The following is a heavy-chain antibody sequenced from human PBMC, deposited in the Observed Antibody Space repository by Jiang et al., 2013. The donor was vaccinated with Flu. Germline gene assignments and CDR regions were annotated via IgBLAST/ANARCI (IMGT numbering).Heavy chain of an antibody. J-gene: IGHJ4*02. CDR1: GYTFTSYA. Sequence: SGAEVKKPGASVKVSCKASGYTFTSYAMHWVRQAPGQRLEWMGWINAGNGNTKYSQKFQGRVTITRDTSASTTYMELSSLRSEDTAVYYCARDQRFVYYDSSGYSPVSGYWGQGTLVTV. CDR2: INAGNGNT. CDR3: ARDQRFVYYDSSGYSPVSGY. V-gene: IGHV1-3*01. D-gene: IGHD3-22*01.